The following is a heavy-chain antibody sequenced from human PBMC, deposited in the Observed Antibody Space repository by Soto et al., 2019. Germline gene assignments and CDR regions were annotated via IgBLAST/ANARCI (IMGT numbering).Heavy chain of an antibody. CDR1: GFTFSSSA. CDR3: ARDKRDLRFLEWSYYFDY. Sequence: QVQLVESGGGVVQPGRSLRLSCAASGFTFSSSAMHGVRQAPGTGLEWVAVISYDGSNKYYADSVKGRFTISRDNSKNTLYLQMNSLRAEDTAVYYCARDKRDLRFLEWSYYFDYWGQGTLVTVSS. D-gene: IGHD3-3*01. V-gene: IGHV3-30-3*01. J-gene: IGHJ4*02. CDR2: ISYDGSNK.